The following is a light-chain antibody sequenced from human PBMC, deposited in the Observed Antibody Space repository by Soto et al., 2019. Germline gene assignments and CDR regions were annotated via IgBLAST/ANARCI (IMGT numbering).Light chain of an antibody. CDR2: GAS. CDR1: QSVYSN. V-gene: IGKV3-15*01. CDR3: QQYHSWPLT. J-gene: IGKJ4*01. Sequence: EIVMMQSPGTLSVSPGERATLSCRASQSVYSNLAWYQHKLGQAPRLLIYGASTRATGGPARFSGSGSGTEFTLTISSLQSEDFARYYCQQYHSWPLTFGGGTKVDIK.